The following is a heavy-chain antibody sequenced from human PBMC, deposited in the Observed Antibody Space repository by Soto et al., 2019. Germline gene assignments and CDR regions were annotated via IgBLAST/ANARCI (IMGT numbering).Heavy chain of an antibody. CDR1: VGSISNGNW. Sequence: SETLSLSCAVSVGSISNGNWWSCVRQPPGKGLEWIGEIYHDVGTKYNPSLESRVTISIDKSKNQFSLKLNSITAADTAVYYCARGDDTIGSGNWFDPWGQGTLVTVSS. CDR3: ARGDDTIGSGNWFDP. D-gene: IGHD3-22*01. J-gene: IGHJ5*02. V-gene: IGHV4-4*02. CDR2: IYHDVGT.